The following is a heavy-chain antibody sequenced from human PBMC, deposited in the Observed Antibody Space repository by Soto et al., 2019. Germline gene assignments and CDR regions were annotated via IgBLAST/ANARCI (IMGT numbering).Heavy chain of an antibody. V-gene: IGHV4-31*03. CDR1: GGSISSGGYY. CDR3: AALRLGELSLRAGFDY. Sequence: QVQLQESGPGLVKPSQTLSLTCTVSGGSISSGGYYWSWIRQHPGKGLEWIGYIYYSGSTYYNPSLKSRVTISVDTSKNQFSLKLSSVTAVDTAVYYCAALRLGELSLRAGFDYWGQGTLVTVSS. CDR2: IYYSGST. D-gene: IGHD3-16*02. J-gene: IGHJ4*02.